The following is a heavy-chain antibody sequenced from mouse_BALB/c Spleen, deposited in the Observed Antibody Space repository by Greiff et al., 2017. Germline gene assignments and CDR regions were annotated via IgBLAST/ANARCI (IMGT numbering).Heavy chain of an antibody. CDR2: INPDSSTR. Sequence: EVKLLESGGGLVKPGGSLKLSCAASGFDFSSYAMSWVRQAPGKGLEWIGEINPDSSTRNYTPFQKDKFIISRDNAKITLYLQMSKVRSEDTALFYCARPTLRRRAMDYWGQGTSVTVSS. CDR1: GFDFSSYA. J-gene: IGHJ4*01. V-gene: IGHV4-1*02. CDR3: ARPTLRRRAMDY.